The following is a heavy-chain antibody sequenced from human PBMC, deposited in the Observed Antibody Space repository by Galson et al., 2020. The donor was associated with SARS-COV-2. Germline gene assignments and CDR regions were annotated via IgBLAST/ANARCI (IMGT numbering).Heavy chain of an antibody. CDR1: GYTFNSYG. V-gene: IGHV1-18*01. CDR3: ARVGLWWGVGAARMAGGKGGFDD. Sequence: ASVTVSCKASGYTFNSYGISWVRQAPGQGLEWMGWISAYNGNTNYAQKLQGRVTMTTDKSTSTAYMELRSLRSDDTAVYYCARVGLWWGVGAARMAGGKGGFDDWGQGTLVTVSS. D-gene: IGHD1-26*01. J-gene: IGHJ4*02. CDR2: ISAYNGNT.